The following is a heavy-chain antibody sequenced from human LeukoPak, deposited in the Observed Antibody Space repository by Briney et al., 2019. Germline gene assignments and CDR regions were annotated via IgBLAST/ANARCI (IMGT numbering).Heavy chain of an antibody. V-gene: IGHV1-18*01. D-gene: IGHD3-16*02. CDR2: ISAYNGNT. CDR1: GYTFTSYG. CDR3: ARAPPRYYDYVWGSYRPFDY. J-gene: IGHJ4*02. Sequence: VASVKVSCKASGYTFTSYGISWVRQAPGQGLEWMGWISAYNGNTNYAQKLQGRVTMTTDTSTSTAYMELRSLRSDDTAVYYCARAPPRYYDYVWGSYRPFDYWGQGTLVTVSS.